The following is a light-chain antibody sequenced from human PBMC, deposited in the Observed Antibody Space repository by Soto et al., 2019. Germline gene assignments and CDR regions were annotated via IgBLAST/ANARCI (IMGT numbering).Light chain of an antibody. V-gene: IGKV3-20*01. CDR2: GAS. J-gene: IGKJ4*01. Sequence: EIVLTHSPCTLSLSPGERATIYCTASQSVSSSYLAWYQQKPGQAPRLLIYGASSRATGIPDRFSGSGSGTDFTLTISRLETEDFAVYYCKQYGSSPLTFGRGTKVDIK. CDR3: KQYGSSPLT. CDR1: QSVSSSY.